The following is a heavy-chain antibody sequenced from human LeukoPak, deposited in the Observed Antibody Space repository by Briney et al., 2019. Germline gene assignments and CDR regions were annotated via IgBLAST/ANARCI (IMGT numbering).Heavy chain of an antibody. Sequence: ASVKVSCXASGYTFNSYGISWVRQARGQGLEWMGWISAYNGNTNYAQKVQGRVTMTTDTSTSTAYMELRSLRSDDTAVYYCARADIRAIASSGWYGFDYWGQGTLVTVSS. CDR1: GYTFNSYG. CDR3: ARADIRAIASSGWYGFDY. J-gene: IGHJ4*02. CDR2: ISAYNGNT. V-gene: IGHV1-18*01. D-gene: IGHD6-19*01.